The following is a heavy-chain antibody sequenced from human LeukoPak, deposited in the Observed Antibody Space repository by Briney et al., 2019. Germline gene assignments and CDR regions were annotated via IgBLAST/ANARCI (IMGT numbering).Heavy chain of an antibody. CDR3: AGVRWFGELLYFDY. CDR2: IKQDGSGK. Sequence: GGSLRLSCAASGFTFSSYGMSWVRQAPGKGLEWVANIKQDGSGKYYVDSVKGRFTISRDNAKNSLYLQMNSLRAEDTAVYYCAGVRWFGELLYFDYWGQGTLVTVSS. D-gene: IGHD3-10*01. V-gene: IGHV3-7*01. J-gene: IGHJ4*02. CDR1: GFTFSSYG.